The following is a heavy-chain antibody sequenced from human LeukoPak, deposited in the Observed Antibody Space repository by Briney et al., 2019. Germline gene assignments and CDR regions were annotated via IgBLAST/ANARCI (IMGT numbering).Heavy chain of an antibody. J-gene: IGHJ4*02. D-gene: IGHD1-14*01. CDR3: ARDRWPSGFDS. V-gene: IGHV3-74*01. CDR1: GSTFSSYW. CDR2: IKTDGTST. Sequence: GGSLRLSCAASGSTFSSYWMHWVRQAPGKGLVWVSRIKTDGTSTRYADSVEGRFTIPRDNAKNTLYLQMNSLRAEDTAVYYCARDRWPSGFDSWGQGTLVTVSS.